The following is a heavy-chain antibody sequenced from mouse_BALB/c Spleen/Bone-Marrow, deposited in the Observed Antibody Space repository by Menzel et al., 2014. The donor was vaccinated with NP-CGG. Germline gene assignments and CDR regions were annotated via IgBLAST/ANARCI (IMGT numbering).Heavy chain of an antibody. CDR1: GFDFSRYW. CDR2: INPDSSTI. Sequence: EVKLVESGGGLVQPGGSLKLSCAASGFDFSRYWMSWVRQAPWKGLDWIGEINPDSSTINYTPSLKDKFIISRDNAKNTLYLQMSKVRSEDTALYYCARLNYYGNLFVWGAGTTVTVSS. J-gene: IGHJ1*01. V-gene: IGHV4-1*02. CDR3: ARLNYYGNLFV. D-gene: IGHD1-1*01.